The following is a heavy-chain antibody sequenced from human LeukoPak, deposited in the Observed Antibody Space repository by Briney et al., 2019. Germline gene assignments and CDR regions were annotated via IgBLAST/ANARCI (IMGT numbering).Heavy chain of an antibody. J-gene: IGHJ4*02. CDR2: ISYDGSNK. CDR3: AKGRTYYDILTGPDY. Sequence: PGGSLRLSCAASGFTFSSYGMHWVRQAPGKGLEWVAVISYDGSNKYYADSVKGRFTISRDNSKNTLYLQMNSLRAEDTAVYYCAKGRTYYDILTGPDYWGQGTLVTVSS. V-gene: IGHV3-30*18. D-gene: IGHD3-9*01. CDR1: GFTFSSYG.